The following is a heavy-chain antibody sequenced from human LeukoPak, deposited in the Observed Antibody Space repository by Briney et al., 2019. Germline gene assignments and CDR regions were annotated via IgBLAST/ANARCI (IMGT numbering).Heavy chain of an antibody. Sequence: GGSLRLSCAASGFTFSNYWMHWVRQAPGKGLEWVAVVWYDGSKKYYEDSVKGRFTISRDNSKSTLSLQMNSLRAEDTAVYYCARGISSDSGSLDYWGQGTLVTVSS. V-gene: IGHV3-33*08. CDR2: VWYDGSKK. J-gene: IGHJ4*02. CDR1: GFTFSNYW. CDR3: ARGISSDSGSLDY. D-gene: IGHD3-10*01.